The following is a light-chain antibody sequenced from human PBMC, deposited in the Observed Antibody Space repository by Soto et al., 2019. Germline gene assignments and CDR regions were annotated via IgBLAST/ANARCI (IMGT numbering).Light chain of an antibody. J-gene: IGKJ5*01. CDR1: QSVGSL. V-gene: IGKV3-15*01. CDR2: RVS. Sequence: EIVVTQSPATLSVSPGERATLSCRASQSVGSLVAWYQQKPGQAPRLLIYRVSTRATDIAARFTGSGSGTEFTLTISSLQTEDFAVYYCQQYNNWPITFGPGTRLEIK. CDR3: QQYNNWPIT.